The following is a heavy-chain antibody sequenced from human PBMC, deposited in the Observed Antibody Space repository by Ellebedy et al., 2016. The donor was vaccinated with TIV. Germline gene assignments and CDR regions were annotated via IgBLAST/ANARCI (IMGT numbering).Heavy chain of an antibody. CDR2: IYYSGNT. V-gene: IGHV4-39*01. D-gene: IGHD3-3*01. CDR3: ARRKVTIPRADAYFDY. J-gene: IGHJ4*02. Sequence: SETLSLTXTVSGGSISSSSYYWGRIRQPPGKGLEWIGSIYYSGNTYYNPSLKSRVTISMDTSKNQFSLRLSSVTAADTAIYRCARRKVTIPRADAYFDYWGQGILVTVSS. CDR1: GGSISSSSYY.